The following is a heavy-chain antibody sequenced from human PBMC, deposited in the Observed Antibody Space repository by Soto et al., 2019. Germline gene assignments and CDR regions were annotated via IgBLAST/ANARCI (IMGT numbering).Heavy chain of an antibody. Sequence: ASVKVSCKASGYTFTSYGISWVRQAPGQGLEWMGWISAYNGNTNYAQKLQGRVTMTTDTSTSTAYMELRSLRSDDTAVYYCARAPLLWFGESIEPYYFGYWGQGTLVTVSS. CDR1: GYTFTSYG. J-gene: IGHJ4*02. CDR2: ISAYNGNT. D-gene: IGHD3-10*01. CDR3: ARAPLLWFGESIEPYYFGY. V-gene: IGHV1-18*01.